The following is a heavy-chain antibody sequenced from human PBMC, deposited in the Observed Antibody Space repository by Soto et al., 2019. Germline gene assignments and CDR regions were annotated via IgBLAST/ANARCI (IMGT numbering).Heavy chain of an antibody. D-gene: IGHD2-15*01. V-gene: IGHV5-51*01. Sequence: PGESLKISCEASGYSFTSYWIGWVRQMPGKGLEWMGIIHPGDSDTKYSPSFQGQVTISVDKSITTAYLQWSSLKASDTAMYYCARTQGTAVDASLEYYYFSGLDVWGQGTTVTVSS. J-gene: IGHJ6*02. CDR3: ARTQGTAVDASLEYYYFSGLDV. CDR2: IHPGDSDT. CDR1: GYSFTSYW.